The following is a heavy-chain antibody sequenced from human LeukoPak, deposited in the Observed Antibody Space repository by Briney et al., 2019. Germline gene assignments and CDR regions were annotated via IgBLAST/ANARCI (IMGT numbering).Heavy chain of an antibody. V-gene: IGHV4-39*01. CDR3: VRHVARAFDI. Sequence: SETLSLTCTVSGGSISSSNYYWGWIRQPPGKGLECIGSIYYSARTYYNPSLKSRVTISIDTSKNQLSLKLSSVTAADTAVYSCVRHVARAFDIWGQGTKVTVSS. CDR1: GGSISSSNYY. CDR2: IYYSART. J-gene: IGHJ3*02.